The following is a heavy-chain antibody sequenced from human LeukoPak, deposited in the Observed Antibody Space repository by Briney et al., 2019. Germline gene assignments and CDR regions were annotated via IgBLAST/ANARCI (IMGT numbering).Heavy chain of an antibody. Sequence: GGSLRLSCAASGFTFSNYWMNWVRQAPGKGLVWISRINSDGSSTSYADSVKGRFTISRDNAKNTLYLQINSLGVEDTAVFYCARGVGGYYGMDVWGRGTTVTVSS. CDR1: GFTFSNYW. V-gene: IGHV3-74*01. J-gene: IGHJ6*02. CDR3: ARGVGGYYGMDV. D-gene: IGHD1-26*01. CDR2: INSDGSST.